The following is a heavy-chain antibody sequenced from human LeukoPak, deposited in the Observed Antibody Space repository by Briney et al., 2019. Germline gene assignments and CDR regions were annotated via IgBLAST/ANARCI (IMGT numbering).Heavy chain of an antibody. J-gene: IGHJ4*02. CDR1: GGTFSSYA. Sequence: REASVKVSCKASGGTFSSYAISWVRQAPGQGLEWMGGIIPIFGTANYAQKFQGRVTITADESTSTAYMELSSLRSEDTAVYYCARETMVRGVIAPRYFDYWGQGTLVTVSS. D-gene: IGHD3-10*01. CDR2: IIPIFGTA. V-gene: IGHV1-69*01. CDR3: ARETMVRGVIAPRYFDY.